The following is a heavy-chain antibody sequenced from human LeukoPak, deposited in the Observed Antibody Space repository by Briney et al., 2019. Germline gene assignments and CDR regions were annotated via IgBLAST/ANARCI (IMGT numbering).Heavy chain of an antibody. D-gene: IGHD2-2*01. CDR3: ARSPRYCSSTSCQGGNWFDP. V-gene: IGHV3-11*03. J-gene: IGHJ5*02. Sequence: NSGGSLRLSCAASGFTFSGYYMSWIRQAPGKGLEWVSYISSSSSYTNYADSVKGRFIISRDNAKNSLYLQMNSLRAEDTAVYYCARSPRYCSSTSCQGGNWFDPWGQGTLVTVSS. CDR2: ISSSSSYT. CDR1: GFTFSGYY.